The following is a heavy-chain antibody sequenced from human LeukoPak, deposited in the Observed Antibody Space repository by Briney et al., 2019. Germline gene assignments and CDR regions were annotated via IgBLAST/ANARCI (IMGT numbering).Heavy chain of an antibody. V-gene: IGHV3-9*01. D-gene: IGHD5-18*01. CDR3: AKGRSRGYSYGFIFP. CDR1: GFTFDDYA. Sequence: PGGSLRLSCAASGFTFDDYAMHWVRQAPGQGLEWVSGISWNSGSIGYADSVKGRFTISRDNAKNSLYLQMNSLRAEDTALYYCAKGRSRGYSYGFIFPWGQGTLVTVSS. CDR2: ISWNSGSI. J-gene: IGHJ5*02.